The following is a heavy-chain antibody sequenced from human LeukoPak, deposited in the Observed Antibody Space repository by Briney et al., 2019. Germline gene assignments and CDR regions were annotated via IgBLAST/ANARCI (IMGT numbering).Heavy chain of an antibody. J-gene: IGHJ4*02. V-gene: IGHV3-23*01. Sequence: GGSLRLSCAASGFTFSSYAMSWVRQAPGKGLEWVSAISGSGGRTYYADSVKGRFTISRDNSKNTLYLQMNSLRAEDTAVYYCAKDLGYSYGHFDYWGQGTLVTVSS. CDR1: GFTFSSYA. D-gene: IGHD5-18*01. CDR2: ISGSGGRT. CDR3: AKDLGYSYGHFDY.